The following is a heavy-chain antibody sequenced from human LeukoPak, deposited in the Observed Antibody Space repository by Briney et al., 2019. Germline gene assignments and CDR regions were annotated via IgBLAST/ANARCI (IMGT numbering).Heavy chain of an antibody. CDR2: ISGSGGGT. V-gene: IGHV3-23*01. J-gene: IGHJ6*02. CDR1: GFTFSNYA. CDR3: AKDNCSSTSCYPSGYYYYYYYGMDV. D-gene: IGHD2-2*01. Sequence: GGSLRLSCAASGFTFSNYAMSWVRQAPGKGLEWVSAISGSGGGTYYADSVKGRFTISRDNSKNTLYLQMNSLRAEDTAVYYCAKDNCSSTSCYPSGYYYYYYYGMDVWGQGTTATVSS.